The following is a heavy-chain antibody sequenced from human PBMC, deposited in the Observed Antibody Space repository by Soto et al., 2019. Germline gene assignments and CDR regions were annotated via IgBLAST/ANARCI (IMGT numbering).Heavy chain of an antibody. J-gene: IGHJ2*01. V-gene: IGHV1-18*01. Sequence: GASVKVSCKASGYTFTSYGISWVRQAPGQGLEWMGWISAYNGNTNYAQKLQGRVTMTTDTSTSTAYMELRSLRSDDTAVYYCARPMVSGSDPYWYFDLWGRGTLVTVSS. CDR1: GYTFTSYG. D-gene: IGHD2-8*01. CDR3: ARPMVSGSDPYWYFDL. CDR2: ISAYNGNT.